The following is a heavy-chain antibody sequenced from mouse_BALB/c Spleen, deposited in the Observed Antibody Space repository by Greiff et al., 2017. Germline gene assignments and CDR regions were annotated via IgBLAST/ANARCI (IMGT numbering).Heavy chain of an antibody. J-gene: IGHJ2*01. CDR2: ISSGSSTI. CDR3: ARRDY. CDR1: GFTFSSFG. V-gene: IGHV5-17*02. Sequence: EVQLVESGGGLVQPGGSRKLSCAASGFTFSSFGMHWVRQAPEQGLEWVAYISSGSSTIYYADTVKGRFTISRDNPKNTLFLQMTSLRSEDTAMYYCARRDYWGQGTTLTVSS.